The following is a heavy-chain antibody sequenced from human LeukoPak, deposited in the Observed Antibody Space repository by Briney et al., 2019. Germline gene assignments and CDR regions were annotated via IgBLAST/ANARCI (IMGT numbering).Heavy chain of an antibody. Sequence: GGSLRLPCAASGFTFSSYAMHWVRQAPGKGLEWVAVISYDGSNKYYADSVKGRFTISRDNSKNTLYLQMNSLRAEDTAVYYCARDGRKMATNPTDYWGQGTLVTVSS. D-gene: IGHD5-24*01. V-gene: IGHV3-30-3*01. CDR1: GFTFSSYA. CDR2: ISYDGSNK. J-gene: IGHJ4*02. CDR3: ARDGRKMATNPTDY.